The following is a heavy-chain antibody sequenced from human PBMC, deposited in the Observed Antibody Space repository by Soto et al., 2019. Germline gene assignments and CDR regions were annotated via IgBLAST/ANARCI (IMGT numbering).Heavy chain of an antibody. CDR2: ISSSGSTI. Sequence: WGSLRLSCAASGFTFSSYEMNWVRQAPGKGLEWVSYISSSGSTIYYADSVKGRFTISRDNAKNSLYLQMNSLRAEDTAVYYCTYQLPHYYGMDVWGQGTTVTVSS. J-gene: IGHJ6*02. D-gene: IGHD2-2*01. CDR1: GFTFSSYE. V-gene: IGHV3-48*03. CDR3: TYQLPHYYGMDV.